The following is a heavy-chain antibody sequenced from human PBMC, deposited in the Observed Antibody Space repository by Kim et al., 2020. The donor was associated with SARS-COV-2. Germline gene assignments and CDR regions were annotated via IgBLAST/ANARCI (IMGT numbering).Heavy chain of an antibody. J-gene: IGHJ4*02. D-gene: IGHD3-10*01. CDR3: ARGGLTYYYGSGSYRPFDY. V-gene: IGHV4-34*01. Sequence: SRVTISVDTSKNQFSLKRSSVTAADTAVYYCARGGLTYYYGSGSYRPFDYWGQGTLVTVSS.